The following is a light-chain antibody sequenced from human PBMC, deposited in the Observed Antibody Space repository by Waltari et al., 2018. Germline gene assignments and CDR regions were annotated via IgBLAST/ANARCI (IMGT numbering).Light chain of an antibody. Sequence: EVVLTHSPATLSFSPGERATLSCRASQSVSDYLVWYQQKPGQAPRLLIYGASKRATGIPPRFSGSWSWTDFTLTISSLEPEDIAVYYCQHRSTWRHTFGGGTKVEIK. CDR1: QSVSDY. CDR2: GAS. V-gene: IGKV3-11*01. J-gene: IGKJ4*01. CDR3: QHRSTWRHT.